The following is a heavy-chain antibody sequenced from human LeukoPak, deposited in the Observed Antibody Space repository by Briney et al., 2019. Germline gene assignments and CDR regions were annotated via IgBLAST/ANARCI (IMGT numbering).Heavy chain of an antibody. D-gene: IGHD3-16*02. CDR2: INQSATA. J-gene: IGHJ2*01. CDR3: ARFARLISFEGVLVRSYYLDL. Sequence: SETLSLTCAVYGGSFSDYYWSWIRQSPGKGLEWIGEINQSATATYNPSLKSRVTISVDTSKNQFSLRLKSVTVADTAVYYCARFARLISFEGVLVRSYYLDLWGRGTLVTVSS. V-gene: IGHV4-34*01. CDR1: GGSFSDYY.